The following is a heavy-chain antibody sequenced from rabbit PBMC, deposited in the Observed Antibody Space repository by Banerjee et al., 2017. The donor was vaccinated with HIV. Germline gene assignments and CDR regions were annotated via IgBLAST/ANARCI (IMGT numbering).Heavy chain of an antibody. CDR2: IYTSSGST. CDR3: ARDPGYTYYFNL. V-gene: IGHV1S43*01. Sequence: QEQLVESGGGLVQPEGSLTLTCTASGFSFSNSYYTCWVRQAPGKGLELIACIYTSSGSTWHANWVNGRFTISRSTSLNTVDLKMTSLTAADTATYFCARDPGYTYYFNLWGPGTLVTVS. D-gene: IGHD8-1*01. CDR1: GFSFSNSYY. J-gene: IGHJ4*01.